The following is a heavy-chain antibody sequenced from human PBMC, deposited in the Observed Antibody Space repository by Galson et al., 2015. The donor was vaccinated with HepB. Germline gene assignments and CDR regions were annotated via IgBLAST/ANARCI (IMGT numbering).Heavy chain of an antibody. CDR1: GFTFSSYG. CDR2: IWYDGSNK. J-gene: IGHJ4*02. Sequence: SLRLSCAASGFTFSSYGMYWVRQAPGKGLVWVAVIWYDGSNKYYADSVKGRFTISRDNSKNTLYLQMNSLRAEDTAVYYCARDYDYVWGSFDYWGQGTLVTVSS. D-gene: IGHD3-16*01. V-gene: IGHV3-33*01. CDR3: ARDYDYVWGSFDY.